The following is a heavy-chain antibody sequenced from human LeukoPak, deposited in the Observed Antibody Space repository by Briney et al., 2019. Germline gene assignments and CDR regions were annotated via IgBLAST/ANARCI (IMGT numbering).Heavy chain of an antibody. J-gene: IGHJ4*02. D-gene: IGHD3-3*01. Sequence: PGGSLRLSCAASGFTFSSYSMNWVRQAPGKGLEWVSSISSSSSYIYYADSVKGRFTISRDNAKNSLYLQMNSLRAEDTAVYYCAREGFGNYDFWSPFDYWGQGTLVTVSS. CDR2: ISSSSSYI. CDR1: GFTFSSYS. CDR3: AREGFGNYDFWSPFDY. V-gene: IGHV3-21*01.